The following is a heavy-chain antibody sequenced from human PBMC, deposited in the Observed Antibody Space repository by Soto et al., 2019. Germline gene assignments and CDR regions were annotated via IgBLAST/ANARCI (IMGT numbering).Heavy chain of an antibody. CDR2: TYYRSKWYN. V-gene: IGHV6-1*01. CDR1: GDSVSSNSAA. Sequence: SQTLSLTCAISGDSVSSNSAAWNWIRQSPSRGPEWLGRTYYRSKWYNDYAVSVKSRITINPDTSKNQFSLQLNSVTPEDTAVYYCARDLAVAGQGAYYYYGMDVWGQGTTVTVSS. J-gene: IGHJ6*02. CDR3: ARDLAVAGQGAYYYYGMDV. D-gene: IGHD6-19*01.